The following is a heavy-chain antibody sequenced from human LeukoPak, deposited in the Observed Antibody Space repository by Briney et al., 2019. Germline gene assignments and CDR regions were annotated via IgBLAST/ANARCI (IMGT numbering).Heavy chain of an antibody. D-gene: IGHD1-14*01. CDR1: GGSISSYY. CDR2: ISPAGST. Sequence: PSETLSLTCTVSGGSISSYYWSWIRQPPGKGLEWIGEISPAGSTNYNPSLKSRVTVSLDTSKNQFSLWMSSVTAADTAVYYCTTYYYGVEVWGQGTTVTVSS. V-gene: IGHV4-34*01. J-gene: IGHJ6*02. CDR3: TTYYYGVEV.